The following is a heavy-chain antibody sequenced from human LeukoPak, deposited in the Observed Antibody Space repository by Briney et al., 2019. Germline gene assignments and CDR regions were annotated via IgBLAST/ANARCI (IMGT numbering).Heavy chain of an antibody. CDR3: ARDPNWNGYFDY. V-gene: IGHV3-30-3*01. Sequence: PGGSLRLSCAASGFTFSSYAMRWVRQAPGKGLEWVAVISYDGSNKYYADSVKGRFTISRDNSKNTLYLQMNSLRAEDTAVYYCARDPNWNGYFDYWGQGTLVTVPS. D-gene: IGHD1-20*01. CDR2: ISYDGSNK. J-gene: IGHJ4*02. CDR1: GFTFSSYA.